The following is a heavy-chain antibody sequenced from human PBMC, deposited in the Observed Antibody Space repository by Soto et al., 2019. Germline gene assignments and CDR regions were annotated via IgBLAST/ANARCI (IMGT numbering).Heavy chain of an antibody. D-gene: IGHD6-13*01. Sequence: PSETLSLTCTVSGGSISSSSYYWGWIRQPPGKGLEWIGSIYYSGSTYYNPSLKSRVTISVDTSKNQFSLKLSSVTAADTAVYYCARLRGSSWFPRVVSFDPWGQGTLVTVS. CDR2: IYYSGST. J-gene: IGHJ5*02. CDR1: GGSISSSSYY. V-gene: IGHV4-39*01. CDR3: ARLRGSSWFPRVVSFDP.